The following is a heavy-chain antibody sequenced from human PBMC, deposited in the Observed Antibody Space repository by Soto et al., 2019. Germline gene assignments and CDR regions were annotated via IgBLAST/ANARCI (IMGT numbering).Heavy chain of an antibody. J-gene: IGHJ5*02. CDR3: ARIPSP. V-gene: IGHV4-30-2*01. Sequence: SETLSLTCGVSGDTISTGGYSWAWIRQPPGKGLEWIGYTYHSGNTYYNPSLKSRVTISVDRSKNQFSLKLSSVTAADTAVYYCARIPSPWGQGTLVTVSS. CDR2: TYHSGNT. D-gene: IGHD2-21*01. CDR1: GDTISTGGYS.